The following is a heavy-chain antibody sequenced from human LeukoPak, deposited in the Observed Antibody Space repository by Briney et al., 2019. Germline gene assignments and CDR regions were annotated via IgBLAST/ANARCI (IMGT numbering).Heavy chain of an antibody. V-gene: IGHV3-21*01. D-gene: IGHD5-24*01. CDR2: ISSSSSYI. CDR1: GFTVNSNY. Sequence: MTGGSLRLSCAASGFTVNSNYMSWVRQAPGKGLEWVSSISSSSSYIYYADSVKGRFTISRDNAKKSLYLQMNSLRAEDTAVYYCARDVGDGYNVENFDYWGQGTLVTVSS. CDR3: ARDVGDGYNVENFDY. J-gene: IGHJ4*02.